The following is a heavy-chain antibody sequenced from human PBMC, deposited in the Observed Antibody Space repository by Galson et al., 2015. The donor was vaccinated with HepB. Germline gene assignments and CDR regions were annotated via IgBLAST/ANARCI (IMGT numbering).Heavy chain of an antibody. J-gene: IGHJ2*01. CDR1: EFTFNYYG. V-gene: IGHV3-23*01. CDR3: ARGVKHWGSGDYFDL. Sequence: SLRLSCAASEFTFNYYGMNWVRQAPGKGLEWVSVIADTGGTTYYADSVKGRFTISRDNSKTTLFLQMNSLRAEDTAVYYCARGVKHWGSGDYFDLWGRGTLVTVSS. D-gene: IGHD7-27*01. CDR2: IADTGGTT.